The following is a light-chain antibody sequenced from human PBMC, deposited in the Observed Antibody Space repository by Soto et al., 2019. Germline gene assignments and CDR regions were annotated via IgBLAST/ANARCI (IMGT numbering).Light chain of an antibody. V-gene: IGLV2-23*03. CDR2: EGS. CDR3: CSYAGSSTLGL. J-gene: IGLJ2*01. Sequence: QSALTQPASVSGSPGQSITISCTGTRSDVGSYNLVSWYQQHPGKAPKLMIYEGSKRPSGVSNRFSGSKSGNTASLTISGLQAEDEADYYCCSYAGSSTLGLFGGGTKLTVL. CDR1: RSDVGSYNL.